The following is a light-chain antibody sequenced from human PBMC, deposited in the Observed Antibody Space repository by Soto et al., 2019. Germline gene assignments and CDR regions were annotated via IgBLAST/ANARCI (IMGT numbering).Light chain of an antibody. V-gene: IGLV2-8*01. CDR2: DVN. CDR1: STDVGNYNY. CDR3: SSYAGSNNWV. J-gene: IGLJ3*02. Sequence: QSALTQPPSASGSPGQSLTISCTGTSTDVGNYNYVSWYQQHPGKAPKLMISDVNRRPSGVPDRFSGSKSGNTASLTVSGLQAEYEADYYCSSYAGSNNWVFGGGTKLTVL.